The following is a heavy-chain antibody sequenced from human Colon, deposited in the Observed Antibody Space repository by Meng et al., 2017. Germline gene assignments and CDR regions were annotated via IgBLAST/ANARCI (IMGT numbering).Heavy chain of an antibody. CDR2: INHSGST. D-gene: IGHD3-16*01. V-gene: IGHV4-34*01. CDR3: ARGIPFEGPYYGY. Sequence: VQLQQWAAGLLKPSETLSFTCAVLGGSFSGYYWSWIRQPPGKGLEWIGEINHSGSTNYNPSLKSRVTISVDTSKNQFSLKLSSVTAADTAVYYCARGIPFEGPYYGYWGQGTLVTVSS. J-gene: IGHJ4*02. CDR1: GGSFSGYY.